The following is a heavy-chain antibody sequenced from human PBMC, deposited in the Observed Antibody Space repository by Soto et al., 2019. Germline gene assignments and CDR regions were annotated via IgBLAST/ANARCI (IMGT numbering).Heavy chain of an antibody. V-gene: IGHV4-59*01. D-gene: IGHD6-13*01. CDR1: GGSISSYY. Sequence: SETLSLTCTVSGGSISSYYWSWIRQPPGKGLEWIGYIYYSGSTNYNPSLKSRVTISVDTSKNQFSLKLSSVTAADTAVYYCAGRSWYYFDYWGQGTLVTVSS. J-gene: IGHJ4*02. CDR2: IYYSGST. CDR3: AGRSWYYFDY.